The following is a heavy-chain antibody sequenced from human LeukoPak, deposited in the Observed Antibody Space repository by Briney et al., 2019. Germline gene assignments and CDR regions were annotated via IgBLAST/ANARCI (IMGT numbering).Heavy chain of an antibody. J-gene: IGHJ5*02. Sequence: PGGSLRLSCAASGFSFSGYSMNWVRQAPGKGLEWVSSISSNGDYIYYADSVEGRFTISRDNAKNSLYLQIHNLRAEDTAMYYCARGITTSVRFDPWGQGTLVTVSS. CDR2: ISSNGDYI. D-gene: IGHD3-10*01. CDR1: GFSFSGYS. V-gene: IGHV3-21*01. CDR3: ARGITTSVRFDP.